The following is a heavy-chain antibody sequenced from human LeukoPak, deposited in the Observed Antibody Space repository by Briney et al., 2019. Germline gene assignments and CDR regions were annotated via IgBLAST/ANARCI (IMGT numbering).Heavy chain of an antibody. D-gene: IGHD2-2*01. CDR2: IKQDGSEK. V-gene: IGHV3-7*03. J-gene: IGHJ4*02. CDR3: AKASSGSSSL. Sequence: GGSLRLSCAASGFTFSSYWMSWVRQAPGKGLEWVANIKQDGSEKYYVDSVKGRFTISRDNSKNTLYLQMNSLRAEDTAVYYCAKASSGSSSLWGQGTLVTVSS. CDR1: GFTFSSYW.